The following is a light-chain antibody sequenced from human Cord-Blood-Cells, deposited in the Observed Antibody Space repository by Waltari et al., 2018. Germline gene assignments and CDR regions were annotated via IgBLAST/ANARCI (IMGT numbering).Light chain of an antibody. V-gene: IGLV2-23*01. Sequence: QSALTQPASVSGSPGQSITISCTGTSSDVGSYNLVSWYQQHPGKAPKLMVYEGSKRPSGVSNRFSGSTSGNTASLTISGLQAEDEAYYYCCSDAGSSTSWVFGGGPKLTVL. CDR1: SSDVGSYNL. CDR2: EGS. J-gene: IGLJ3*02. CDR3: CSDAGSSTSWV.